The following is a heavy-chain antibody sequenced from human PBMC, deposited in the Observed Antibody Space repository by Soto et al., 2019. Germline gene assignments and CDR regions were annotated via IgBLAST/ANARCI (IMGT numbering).Heavy chain of an antibody. D-gene: IGHD4-17*01. CDR1: GDSVSSNRAA. CDR2: TYYMSKWYD. J-gene: IGHJ4*02. V-gene: IGHV6-1*01. CDR3: ASEGAASTDYGGNIDY. Sequence: QVQLQQSGPGLVKPSQTLSLTCAISGDSVSSNRAAWNWIRQSPSRGLEWLGRTYYMSKWYDDYAVSVKGRITINPDTSKNQFSLHLNSVTPEDTAVYYCASEGAASTDYGGNIDYWGPGTLVTVSS.